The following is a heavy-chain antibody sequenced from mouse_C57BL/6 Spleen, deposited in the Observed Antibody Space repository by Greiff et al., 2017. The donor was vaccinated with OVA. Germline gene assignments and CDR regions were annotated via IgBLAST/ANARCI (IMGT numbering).Heavy chain of an antibody. V-gene: IGHV8-12*01. CDR3: ARITGTYYFDY. CDR2: IYWDADK. CDR1: GFSLSTSGMG. D-gene: IGHD4-1*01. J-gene: IGHJ2*01. Sequence: QVTLKECGPGLLQSSQTLSLTCSFSGFSLSTSGMGVSWIRQPSGQGLEWLAHIYWDADKRYNPSLKSRLTISKDTSRNQVFLKITSVYTADTATYYWARITGTYYFDYWGQGTTLTVSS.